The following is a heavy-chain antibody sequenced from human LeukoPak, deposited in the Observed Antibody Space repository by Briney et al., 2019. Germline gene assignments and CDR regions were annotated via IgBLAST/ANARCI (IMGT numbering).Heavy chain of an antibody. D-gene: IGHD2-8*01. CDR2: IFSGSTT. Sequence: GGSLRLSCAGSGFTVSSDYMSWVRQAPGKGLEWVSVIFSGSTTNYADSVKGRFTISRDNSRNTLFLQMNSLRVEDTAVYYCAGEVYRPWWGQGILVTVSS. CDR1: GFTVSSDY. V-gene: IGHV3-66*01. CDR3: AGEVYRPW. J-gene: IGHJ4*02.